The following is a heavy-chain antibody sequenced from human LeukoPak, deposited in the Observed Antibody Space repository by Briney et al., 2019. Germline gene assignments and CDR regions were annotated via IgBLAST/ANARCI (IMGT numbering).Heavy chain of an antibody. J-gene: IGHJ4*02. CDR1: GGSISSDY. Sequence: SETLSPTCTVSGGSISSDYWSWIRQPPGKGLEWVGYIYYSGRTFYNPSLKSRVTMSVDTSKNQFSLKLSSVTAADTAIYYCARGFYSPAYWGQGTLVTVSS. D-gene: IGHD4-11*01. V-gene: IGHV4-59*01. CDR2: IYYSGRT. CDR3: ARGFYSPAY.